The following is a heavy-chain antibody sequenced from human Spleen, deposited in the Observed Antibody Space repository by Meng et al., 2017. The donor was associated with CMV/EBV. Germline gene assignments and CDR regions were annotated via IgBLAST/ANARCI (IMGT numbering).Heavy chain of an antibody. V-gene: IGHV4-39*07. CDR3: ARDRDPSALSRYYYYGLDV. J-gene: IGHJ6*02. CDR2: IRYSGST. CDR1: GGSISSNSYY. Sequence: SETLSLTCTVSGGSISSNSYYWGWIRQPPGKGLEWIGSIRYSGSTYYNPSLKSRVTISVDTSKNQFSLRLTSVTAADTAVYYCARDRDPSALSRYYYYGLDVWGQGTTVTVS. D-gene: IGHD6-6*01.